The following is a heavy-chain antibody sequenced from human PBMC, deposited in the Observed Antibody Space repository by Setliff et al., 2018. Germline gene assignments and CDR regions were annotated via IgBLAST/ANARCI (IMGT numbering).Heavy chain of an antibody. J-gene: IGHJ6*02. Sequence: QPGGSLRLSCAASGFTFGSLWMAWVRQTPGKGLEWVANINEDGSAQFYVDSVLGRFTISRDNAHGSLYLQMNSLRVEDTAVYFCARDGVFYAMDFWGQGTTVTVSS. CDR3: ARDGVFYAMDF. CDR2: INEDGSAQ. CDR1: GFTFGSLW. D-gene: IGHD3-10*01. V-gene: IGHV3-7*01.